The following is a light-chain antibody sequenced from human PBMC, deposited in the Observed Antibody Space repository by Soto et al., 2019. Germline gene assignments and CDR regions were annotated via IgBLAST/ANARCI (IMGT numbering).Light chain of an antibody. J-gene: IGKJ1*01. V-gene: IGKV4-1*01. CDR2: WAS. CDR3: QQYYRTRT. CDR1: QSVLYSSNNKNY. Sequence: DIVMTQSPDSLAVSLGERATINCKSSQSVLYSSNNKNYLAWYQQKPGQPPKLLIYWASTRESGVPDRFSGSVSRTDFILTISSLQAEDVAVYYCQQYYRTRTFGQGTKVEIK.